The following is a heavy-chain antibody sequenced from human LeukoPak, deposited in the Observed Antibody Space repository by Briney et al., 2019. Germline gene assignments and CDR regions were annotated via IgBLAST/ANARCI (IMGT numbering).Heavy chain of an antibody. J-gene: IGHJ4*02. CDR1: GASISSGSSY. V-gene: IGHV4-61*02. CDR2: IHNSGGT. CDR3: ARNGYGSGSSW. D-gene: IGHD3-10*01. Sequence: SETLSLTCTVSGASISSGSSYWSWIRQAAGEGLEWIGRIHNSGGTIYNPSLNSRVTISVDTSKNQVPLKLTSVTAADTAVYYCARNGYGSGSSWWGQGTLVTVSS.